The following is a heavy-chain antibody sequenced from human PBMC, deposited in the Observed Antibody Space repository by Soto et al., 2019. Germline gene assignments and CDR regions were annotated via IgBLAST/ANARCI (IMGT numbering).Heavy chain of an antibody. CDR3: ASGGSSLNFDS. D-gene: IGHD6-6*01. J-gene: IGHJ4*02. CDR1: GFTFSVYA. CDR2: ISGSGGST. Sequence: GGSLRLSCAASGFTFSVYAMSWVRQAPGKGLECVSGISGSGGSTYYADSVKGRFTISRDNSKNMLYLQMNSLRAEDTAVYYCASGGSSLNFDSWGQGTLVTVSS. V-gene: IGHV3-23*01.